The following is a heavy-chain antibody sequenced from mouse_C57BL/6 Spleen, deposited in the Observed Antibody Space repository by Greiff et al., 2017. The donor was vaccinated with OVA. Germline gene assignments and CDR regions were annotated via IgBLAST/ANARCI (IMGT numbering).Heavy chain of an antibody. J-gene: IGHJ2*01. CDR1: GFTFSDYG. Sequence: EVKLVESGGGLVKPGGSLKLSCAASGFTFSDYGMNWVRQAPENGLEWVAYISSGSSTIYYADTLKGRFTISRDNDKNTLCLQMASLRSEDTAMYYCARDNFDYFDYWGQGTTLTVSS. CDR3: ARDNFDYFDY. D-gene: IGHD1-3*01. V-gene: IGHV5-17*01. CDR2: ISSGSSTI.